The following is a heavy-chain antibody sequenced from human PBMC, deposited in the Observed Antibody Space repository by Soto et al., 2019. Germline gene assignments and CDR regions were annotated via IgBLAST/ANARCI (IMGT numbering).Heavy chain of an antibody. V-gene: IGHV2-70*01. J-gene: IGHJ3*02. CDR1: VFSLITSGMC. D-gene: IGHD3-22*01. CDR2: IDWDDDK. Sequence: PTXGNPTQTLTLTFTFSVFSLITSGMCVSLIRQPPGKALEWLALIDWDDDKYYSTSLKTRLTISKDTSKNQVVLTMTNMDHVETHTYHCERFTRTYDSNGYDDFDIWGPGTM. CDR3: ERFTRTYDSNGYDDFDI.